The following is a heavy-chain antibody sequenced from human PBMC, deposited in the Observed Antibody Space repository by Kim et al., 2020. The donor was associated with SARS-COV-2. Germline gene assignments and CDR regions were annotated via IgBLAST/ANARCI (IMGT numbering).Heavy chain of an antibody. J-gene: IGHJ6*02. Sequence: ASVKVSCKASGYTFTGYYMHWVRQAPGQGLEWMGWINPNSGGTNYAQKFQGRVTMTRDTSISTAYMELSRLRSDDTAVYYCARDYYDSSGSLGGYYYYGMDVWGQGTTVTVSS. V-gene: IGHV1-2*02. CDR1: GYTFTGYY. CDR3: ARDYYDSSGSLGGYYYYGMDV. CDR2: INPNSGGT. D-gene: IGHD3-22*01.